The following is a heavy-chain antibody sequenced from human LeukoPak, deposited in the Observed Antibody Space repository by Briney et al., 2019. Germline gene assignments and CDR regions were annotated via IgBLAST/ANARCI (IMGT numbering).Heavy chain of an antibody. CDR3: ASEVWIFDY. V-gene: IGHV3-7*01. J-gene: IGHJ4*02. Sequence: TGGSLRLSCAASGFTFSRYWMSWVRQAPGQGLEWVANIKEDGSEKYYVDSVKGRFTISRDNAKNSLYLQMNSLRVEDTAVYYCASEVWIFDYWGQGTLVTVSS. CDR1: GFTFSRYW. D-gene: IGHD3-16*01. CDR2: IKEDGSEK.